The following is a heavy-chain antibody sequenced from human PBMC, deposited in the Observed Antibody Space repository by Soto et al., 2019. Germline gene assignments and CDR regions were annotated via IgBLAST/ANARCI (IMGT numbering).Heavy chain of an antibody. J-gene: IGHJ5*02. Sequence: PGGSLRLSCAASGFTFSGSAMHWVRQASGKGLEWVGRIRSKANSYATAYAASVKGRFTISRDDSKNTAYLQMNSLKTEDTAVYYCTSLNASGDTCFDPWGQGTLLTVSS. CDR1: GFTFSGSA. D-gene: IGHD2-2*01. V-gene: IGHV3-73*01. CDR3: TSLNASGDTCFDP. CDR2: IRSKANSYAT.